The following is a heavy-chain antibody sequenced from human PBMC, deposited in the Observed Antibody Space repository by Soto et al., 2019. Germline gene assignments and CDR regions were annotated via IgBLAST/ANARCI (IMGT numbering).Heavy chain of an antibody. CDR2: ISGSGGST. D-gene: IGHD3-16*01. CDR1: GFTFSSYA. J-gene: IGHJ4*02. Sequence: EVQLLESGGGLVQPGGSLRLSCAASGFTFSSYAMSWVRQAPGKGLEWVSAISGSGGSTYYADSVNGRFTISRDNSKNTLYLQMSSLRAEDTAVYYCAKSPYDYVWAIDYWGQGTLVTVSS. V-gene: IGHV3-23*01. CDR3: AKSPYDYVWAIDY.